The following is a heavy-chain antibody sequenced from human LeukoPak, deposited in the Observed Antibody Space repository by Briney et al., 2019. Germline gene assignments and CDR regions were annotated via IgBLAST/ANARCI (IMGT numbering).Heavy chain of an antibody. Sequence: GGSLRLSCAASGFIFSSYEMHWVRQAPGKGLEWVSYITSSGTTIYYADSVKGRFTISRDNAKNSLYLQMDSLRAEDTAVYYCARILPKGYFDYWGQGTLVTVSS. CDR3: ARILPKGYFDY. V-gene: IGHV3-48*03. CDR1: GFIFSSYE. J-gene: IGHJ4*02. D-gene: IGHD3-3*01. CDR2: ITSSGTTI.